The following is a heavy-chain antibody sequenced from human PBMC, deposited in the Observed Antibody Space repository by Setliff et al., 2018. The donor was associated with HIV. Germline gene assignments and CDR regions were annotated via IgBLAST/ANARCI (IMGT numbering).Heavy chain of an antibody. Sequence: GSLRLSCAASGFTFSSYWMSWVRQAPGKGLEWVADIKQDGSKAYYMDSVKGRFTISRDNAKNSLDLEMHSLTDEDTAVYYCVRDPGGIFDAFDVWGQGTMVTVSS. CDR2: IKQDGSKA. CDR1: GFTFSSYW. V-gene: IGHV3-7*01. CDR3: VRDPGGIFDAFDV. J-gene: IGHJ3*01. D-gene: IGHD3-3*01.